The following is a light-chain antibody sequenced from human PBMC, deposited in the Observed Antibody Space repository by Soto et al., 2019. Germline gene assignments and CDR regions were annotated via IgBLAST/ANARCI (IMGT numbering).Light chain of an antibody. CDR1: SSDIGDYDY. J-gene: IGLJ1*01. Sequence: QSVLTQPASVSGSPGQSITISCTGTSSDIGDYDYVSWYQHLPGKAPKLLIFDVTHRPSGVSDRFSGSKSGNTASLTISGVRPEDEADYYCSSYAGSNNYVFGTGTKLTVL. CDR2: DVT. V-gene: IGLV2-14*01. CDR3: SSYAGSNNYV.